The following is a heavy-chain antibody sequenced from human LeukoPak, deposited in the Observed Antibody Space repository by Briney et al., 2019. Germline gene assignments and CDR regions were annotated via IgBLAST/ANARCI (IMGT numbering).Heavy chain of an antibody. V-gene: IGHV3-7*04. D-gene: IGHD1-14*01. Sequence: PGGSLRLSCVASGFTFSSYWMSWVRQAPGKGLEWVANIKPDGSEKYYVDSVKGRFTISRDNAKNSLYLQMSSLRVEDTALYFCARHNPLWGYWGQGTLVTVSS. CDR1: GFTFSSYW. CDR3: ARHNPLWGY. J-gene: IGHJ4*02. CDR2: IKPDGSEK.